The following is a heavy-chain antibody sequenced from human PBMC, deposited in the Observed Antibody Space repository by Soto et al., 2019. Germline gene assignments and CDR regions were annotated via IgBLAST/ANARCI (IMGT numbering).Heavy chain of an antibody. V-gene: IGHV3-23*01. D-gene: IGHD4-17*01. CDR2: ISGSGGST. J-gene: IGHJ6*02. Sequence: PGGSLRLSCAASGFTFSSYAMSWVRQAPGKGLEWVSAISGSGGSTYYADSVKGRFTISRDNSKNTLYLQMNSLRAEDTAVYYCAKAVAGSVNTVTVYDYYYGMDVWGQGTTVTVSS. CDR1: GFTFSSYA. CDR3: AKAVAGSVNTVTVYDYYYGMDV.